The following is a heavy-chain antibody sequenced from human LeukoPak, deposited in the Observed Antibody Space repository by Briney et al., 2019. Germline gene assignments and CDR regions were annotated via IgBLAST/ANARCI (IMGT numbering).Heavy chain of an antibody. CDR3: ASQTELGY. CDR2: ISYDGSNK. Sequence: PGGSLRLSCAASGFTFSSYAMHWVHQAPGKGLEWVAVISYDGSNKYYADSVKGRFTISRDNSKNTLYLQMNSLRAEDTAVYYCASQTELGYWGQGTLVTVSS. D-gene: IGHD1-26*01. V-gene: IGHV3-30-3*02. CDR1: GFTFSSYA. J-gene: IGHJ4*02.